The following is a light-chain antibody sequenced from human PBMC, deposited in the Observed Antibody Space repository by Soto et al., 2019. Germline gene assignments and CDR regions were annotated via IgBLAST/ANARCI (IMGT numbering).Light chain of an antibody. CDR3: MQALQSPKT. CDR1: QSLLHSNGYNY. J-gene: IGKJ1*01. CDR2: LGS. Sequence: DIVLTQSPVSLPVTPGEPASISCRSSQSLLHSNGYNYLDWFLQKPGQSPQLLISLGSNRACGVPGRFSGGGSGTDFTLKISRVEAEDVGVYYCMQALQSPKTFGQGTKVEIK. V-gene: IGKV2-28*01.